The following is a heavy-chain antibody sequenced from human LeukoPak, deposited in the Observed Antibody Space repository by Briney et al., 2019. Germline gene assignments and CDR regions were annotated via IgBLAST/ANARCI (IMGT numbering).Heavy chain of an antibody. J-gene: IGHJ6*02. V-gene: IGHV3-9*01. CDR2: ISWNSGSI. D-gene: IGHD6-19*01. Sequence: GGSLRLSCAASGFTFSSYAMHWVRQAPGKGLEWVSGISWNSGSIGYADSVKGRLTISRDNAKNSLYLQMNSLRAEDTALYYCAKGGGIAVAGTYGMDVWGQGTTVTVSS. CDR3: AKGGGIAVAGTYGMDV. CDR1: GFTFSSYA.